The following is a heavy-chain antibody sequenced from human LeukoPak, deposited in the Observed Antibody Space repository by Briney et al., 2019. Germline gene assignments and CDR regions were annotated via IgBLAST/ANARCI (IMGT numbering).Heavy chain of an antibody. D-gene: IGHD2-2*03. CDR2: ISSNGATT. CDR3: ASGSGH. CDR1: GFTFNRFY. Sequence: GGSLRLSCSASGFTFNRFYLHWVRQAPGKGLEFVSHISSNGATTYYADSVKGRFTISRDNAKNSLYLQMNSLRAEDTAVFYCASGSGHWGQGTLVTVSS. V-gene: IGHV3-64*04. J-gene: IGHJ4*02.